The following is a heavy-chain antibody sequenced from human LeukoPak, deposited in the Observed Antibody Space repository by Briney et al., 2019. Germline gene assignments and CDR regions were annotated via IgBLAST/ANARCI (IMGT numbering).Heavy chain of an antibody. Sequence: GGSLRLSCAASGFTFSSYWMTWVRQAPGKGLEWVANIKQDGSEKYYMDSAKGRFTISRDNAKNSLYLQMNSLRAEDTAVYYCASGLRSGSWGQGTLVTVSS. J-gene: IGHJ4*02. CDR2: IKQDGSEK. CDR1: GFTFSSYW. D-gene: IGHD3-10*01. V-gene: IGHV3-7*01. CDR3: ASGLRSGS.